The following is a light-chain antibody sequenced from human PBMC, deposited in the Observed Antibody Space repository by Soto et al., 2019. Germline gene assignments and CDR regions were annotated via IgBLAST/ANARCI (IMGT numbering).Light chain of an antibody. CDR3: QQFSSYPLT. CDR1: QTVRNNY. CDR2: DAS. V-gene: IGKV3-20*01. J-gene: IGKJ4*01. Sequence: VLTQSPCSLSFSPLERATLSCRASQTVRNNYLAWYQQKPGQAPKLLIHDASSRATGIPDRFSGGGSGTDFILTISRLEPEDFAVYYCQQFSSYPLTFGGGTKVDIK.